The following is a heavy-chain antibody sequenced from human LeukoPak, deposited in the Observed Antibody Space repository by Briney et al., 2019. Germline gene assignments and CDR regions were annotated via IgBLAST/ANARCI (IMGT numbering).Heavy chain of an antibody. D-gene: IGHD3-22*01. CDR1: GYSFTTFP. CDR3: ARALGIVYSRPFDY. J-gene: IGHJ4*02. Sequence: ASVKVSCKASGYSFTTFPIHWVRQAPGQAPEWVGWIHTGNGDTKYSQAFQGRVTTARDTPATTAFMELSSLRSEDTAVYYCARALGIVYSRPFDYWGQGTLVTVSS. V-gene: IGHV1-3*04. CDR2: IHTGNGDT.